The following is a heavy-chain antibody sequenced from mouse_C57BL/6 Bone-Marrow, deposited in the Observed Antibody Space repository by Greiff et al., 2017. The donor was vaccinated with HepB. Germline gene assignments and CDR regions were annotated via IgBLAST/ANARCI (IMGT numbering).Heavy chain of an antibody. J-gene: IGHJ2*01. CDR3: ARDDGYYPYFDY. V-gene: IGHV1-69*01. Sequence: QVQLKQPGAELVMPGASVKLSCKASGYTFTSYWMHWVKQRPGQGLEWIGEIDPSDSYTNYNQKFKGKSTLTVDKSSSTAYMQLNSLTSEDSAVYYCARDDGYYPYFDYWGQGTTLTVSS. CDR2: IDPSDSYT. D-gene: IGHD2-3*01. CDR1: GYTFTSYW.